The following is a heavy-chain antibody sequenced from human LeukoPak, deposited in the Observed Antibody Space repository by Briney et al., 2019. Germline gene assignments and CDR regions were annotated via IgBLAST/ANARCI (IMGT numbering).Heavy chain of an antibody. D-gene: IGHD3-10*01. CDR2: ISAYNGNT. Sequence: ASVKVSYKASGYTFTSYGISWVRQAPGQGLEWLAWISAYNGNTNYAQNLQGRVTLTTDTSTSTAYMELRSLRSDDTAVYYCARGGWFGELSYYFDYWGQGTLVTVSS. V-gene: IGHV1-18*01. J-gene: IGHJ4*02. CDR3: ARGGWFGELSYYFDY. CDR1: GYTFTSYG.